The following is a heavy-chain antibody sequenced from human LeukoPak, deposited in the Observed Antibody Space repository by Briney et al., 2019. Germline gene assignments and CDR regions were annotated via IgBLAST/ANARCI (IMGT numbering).Heavy chain of an antibody. J-gene: IGHJ4*02. CDR1: GFTFSSYS. CDR3: AKDVASGAPSGPFDY. D-gene: IGHD1-26*01. CDR2: ISSSSSYI. V-gene: IGHV3-21*04. Sequence: PGGSLRLSCAASGFTFSSYSMNWVRQAPGKGLEWVSSISSSSSYIYYADSVKGRFTISRDNSKNTLYLQMNSLRAEDTAVYYCAKDVASGAPSGPFDYWGQGTLVTVSS.